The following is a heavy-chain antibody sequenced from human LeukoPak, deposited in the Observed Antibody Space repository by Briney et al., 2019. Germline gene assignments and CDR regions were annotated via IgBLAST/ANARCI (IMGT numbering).Heavy chain of an antibody. CDR3: ARTRVEMATVHFDY. J-gene: IGHJ4*02. CDR2: IYYSGST. V-gene: IGHV4-59*01. CDR1: GGSISSYY. D-gene: IGHD5-24*01. Sequence: PSQTLSLTCTVSGGSISSYYWSWIRQPPGKGLEWIGYIYYSGSTNYNPSLKSRVTISVDTSKNQFSLKLSSVTAADTAVYYCARTRVEMATVHFDYWGQGTLVTVSS.